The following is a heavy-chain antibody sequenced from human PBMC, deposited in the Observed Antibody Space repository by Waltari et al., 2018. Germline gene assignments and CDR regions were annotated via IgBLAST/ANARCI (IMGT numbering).Heavy chain of an antibody. J-gene: IGHJ4*02. Sequence: QVQLVQSGAEVKKPGASVKVSCKASGYTFTGYYMHWVRQAPGQGLEWRGWINPNSGGTNYAQKFQGRVTMTRDTSISTAYMELSRLRSDDTAVYYCARDGGDIVVVPAAKSDYWGQGTLVTVSS. D-gene: IGHD2-2*01. CDR3: ARDGGDIVVVPAAKSDY. CDR2: INPNSGGT. V-gene: IGHV1-2*02. CDR1: GYTFTGYY.